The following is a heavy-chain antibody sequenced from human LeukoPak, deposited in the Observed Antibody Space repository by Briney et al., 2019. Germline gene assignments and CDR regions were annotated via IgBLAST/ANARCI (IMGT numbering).Heavy chain of an antibody. CDR3: ARDPSPRTSYYYYYMDV. CDR1: GFTFSSYS. V-gene: IGHV3-21*01. D-gene: IGHD2-2*01. CDR2: ISISSFYI. J-gene: IGHJ6*03. Sequence: GGSLRLSCAASGFTFSSYSMNWVRQAPGKGLEWVSSISISSFYIYYADSVKGRFTISRDNAKNSLYLQMNGLRAEDTAVYYCARDPSPRTSYYYYYMDVWGKGTTVTVSS.